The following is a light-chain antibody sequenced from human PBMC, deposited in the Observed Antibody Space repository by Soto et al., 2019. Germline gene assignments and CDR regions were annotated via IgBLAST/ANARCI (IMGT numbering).Light chain of an antibody. J-gene: IGKJ2*01. CDR2: GAS. CDR3: QHYGIPPDT. Sequence: EIVLTQSPGTLSLSPGERATLSCRASQSVSSSYLAWFQQKPGQAPRLLIYGASSRATGIPDRFSGSGSGTGFTLTISRLEPEDVAVYYCQHYGIPPDTFGQGTKLEIK. V-gene: IGKV3-20*01. CDR1: QSVSSSY.